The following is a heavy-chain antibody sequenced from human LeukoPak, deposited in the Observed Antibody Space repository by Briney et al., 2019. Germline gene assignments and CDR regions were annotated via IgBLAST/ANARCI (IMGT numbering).Heavy chain of an antibody. CDR2: ITGNGGTT. CDR1: GFSFSNYG. V-gene: IGHV3-23*01. J-gene: IGHJ4*02. D-gene: IGHD5-18*01. Sequence: GGSLRLSCAASGFSFSNYGMNWVRQAPGKGLEWVSGITGNGGTTYYADSVKGRFTISRDNSKNTLYLQMNSLRAEDTAVYFCARAVRGYSYGFDYWGQGTLVTVSS. CDR3: ARAVRGYSYGFDY.